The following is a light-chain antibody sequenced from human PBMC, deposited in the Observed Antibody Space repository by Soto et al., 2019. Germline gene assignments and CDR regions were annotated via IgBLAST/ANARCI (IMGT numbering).Light chain of an antibody. Sequence: EIVLTQSPATLSLSPWERATLSCRASQSVSSYLAWYQQKPGQAPRLLIHDASSRATGIPARFSGSGSGTDFTLTISSLEPEDFAVYYCQQRGNWPSFGGGTKVDIK. CDR2: DAS. J-gene: IGKJ4*01. CDR1: QSVSSY. V-gene: IGKV3-11*01. CDR3: QQRGNWPS.